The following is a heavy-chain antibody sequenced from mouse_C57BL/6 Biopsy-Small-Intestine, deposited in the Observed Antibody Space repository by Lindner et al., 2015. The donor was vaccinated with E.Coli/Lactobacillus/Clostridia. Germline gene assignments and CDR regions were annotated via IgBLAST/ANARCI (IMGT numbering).Heavy chain of an antibody. CDR1: GYAFSSYW. CDR2: IYPGGGDT. Sequence: VQLQESGAELVKPGASVKISCKASGYAFSSYWMNWVKQRPGKGLEWIGQIYPGGGDTNYNGKFKGKATLTADKSSSTAYMQLSSLTSEDSAVYFCARGGYYGNYFYYFDYWGQGTTLTVSS. CDR3: ARGGYYGNYFYYFDY. V-gene: IGHV1-80*01. J-gene: IGHJ2*01. D-gene: IGHD2-1*01.